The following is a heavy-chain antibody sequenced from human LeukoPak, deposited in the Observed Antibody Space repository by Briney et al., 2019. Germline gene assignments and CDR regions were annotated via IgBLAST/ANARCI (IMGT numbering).Heavy chain of an antibody. CDR3: AREASMSYYDILTGYYRGGFDY. Sequence: GASVNVSCKASGYTFTGYYMHWVRQAPGQGLEWMGWINPNSGGTNYAQKFQGWVTMTRDTSISTAYMELSRLRSDDTAVYYCAREASMSYYDILTGYYRGGFDYWGQGTLVTVSS. D-gene: IGHD3-9*01. V-gene: IGHV1-2*04. CDR1: GYTFTGYY. J-gene: IGHJ4*02. CDR2: INPNSGGT.